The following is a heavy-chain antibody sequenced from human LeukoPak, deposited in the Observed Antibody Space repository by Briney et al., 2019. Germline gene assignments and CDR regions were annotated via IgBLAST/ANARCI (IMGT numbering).Heavy chain of an antibody. J-gene: IGHJ6*03. D-gene: IGHD2-2*01. CDR3: ARGAIVVVPAATGTLYYYYYMDV. V-gene: IGHV1-46*02. CDR1: GYIFDIYA. CDR2: INPSGGST. Sequence: GASVKVSCKASGYIFDIYALIWVRQAPGQGLELMGIINPSGGSTSYAQKFQGRVTMTRDMSTSTVYMELSSLRSEDTAVYYCARGAIVVVPAATGTLYYYYYMDVWGKGTTVTISS.